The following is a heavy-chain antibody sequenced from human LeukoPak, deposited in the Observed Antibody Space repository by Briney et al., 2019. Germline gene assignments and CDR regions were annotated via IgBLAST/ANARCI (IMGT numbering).Heavy chain of an antibody. CDR1: GDSIRSVDYY. CDR3: ARGRPYSGGYHLDY. D-gene: IGHD1-26*01. CDR2: IYYSGST. V-gene: IGHV4-39*01. J-gene: IGHJ4*02. Sequence: PSETLSLTCTVSGDSIRSVDYYWSWIRQPPGKGLEWIGNIYYSGSTYYNPSLKSRVAMSVDTSKNQFFLKLNSVTAADTAVYYCARGRPYSGGYHLDYWGQGTLVTVSA.